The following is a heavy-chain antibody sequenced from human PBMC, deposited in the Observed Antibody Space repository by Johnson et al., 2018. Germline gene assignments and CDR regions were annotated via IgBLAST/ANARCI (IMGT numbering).Heavy chain of an antibody. J-gene: IGHJ3*02. CDR1: GFTFSSYA. CDR2: IKRKTDGGTT. Sequence: VQLVESGGGVVQPGRSLRLSCAASGFTFSSYAMHWVRQAPGKGLEWVGRIKRKTDGGTTDYAAPVKGRFTIPRDDSKNTLYLQMNSLRAEDTALYYCAKDDAFHTRIAVAGTGAFDIWGQGTMVTVSS. V-gene: IGHV3-15*05. D-gene: IGHD6-19*01. CDR3: AKDDAFHTRIAVAGTGAFDI.